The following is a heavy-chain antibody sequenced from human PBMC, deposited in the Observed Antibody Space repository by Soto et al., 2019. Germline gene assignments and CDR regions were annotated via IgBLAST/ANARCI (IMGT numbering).Heavy chain of an antibody. D-gene: IGHD2-2*02. Sequence: QVQLVQSGAEVKKPGSSVKVSCKASGGTFSSYAISWVRQVPGQGLEWMGGIIPIFGTANYAQKFQGRVTITADESTSTAYMELSSLRSEDTAVYYCARGGTKVVVVPAALPTPRSVYYYGMDVWGQGTTVTVSS. V-gene: IGHV1-69*01. CDR1: GGTFSSYA. CDR2: IIPIFGTA. J-gene: IGHJ6*02. CDR3: ARGGTKVVVVPAALPTPRSVYYYGMDV.